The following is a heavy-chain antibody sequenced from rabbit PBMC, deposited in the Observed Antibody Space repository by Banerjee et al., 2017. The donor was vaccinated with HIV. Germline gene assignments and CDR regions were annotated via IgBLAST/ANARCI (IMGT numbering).Heavy chain of an antibody. V-gene: IGHV1S45*01. J-gene: IGHJ4*01. CDR3: AREGVGSTYFDL. D-gene: IGHD8-1*01. CDR1: GFSFSSTYW. CDR2: IDAGSSGSI. Sequence: QEQLEESGGGLVKPEGSLTLTCTASGFSFSSTYWPCWVRQAPGKGLEWIACIDAGSSGSIYYASWAKGRFTVSKTSSTTVTLQMTSLTAADTATYFCAREGVGSTYFDLWGQGTLVTVS.